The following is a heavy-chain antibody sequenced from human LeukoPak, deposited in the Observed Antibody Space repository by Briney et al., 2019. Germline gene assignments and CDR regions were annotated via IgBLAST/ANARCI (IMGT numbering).Heavy chain of an antibody. CDR2: IYYSRST. V-gene: IGHV4-30-4*08. CDR3: ARDRYCSSTSCHNPYGMDV. D-gene: IGHD2-2*01. CDR1: GGSISSGDYY. Sequence: PSQTLSLTCTVSGGSISSGDYYWGWLRQPPGMGLEWIGYIYYSRSTYYNPSLKSRVTISVDTSKNQFSLKLSSVTAADTAVYYCARDRYCSSTSCHNPYGMDVWGQGTTVTVSS. J-gene: IGHJ6*02.